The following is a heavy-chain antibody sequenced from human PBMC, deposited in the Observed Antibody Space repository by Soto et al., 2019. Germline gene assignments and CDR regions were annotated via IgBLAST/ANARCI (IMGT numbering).Heavy chain of an antibody. CDR1: GFTVSSNY. CDR3: ASSYSYDSSGYYRHAFDI. V-gene: IGHV3-53*04. Sequence: EVQLVESGGGLVQPGGSLRLSCAASGFTVSSNYMSWVRQAPGKGLEWVSVIYSGGSTYYADSVKGRFTISRHNSKTTLYLQRNSLRADDTAVYYCASSYSYDSSGYYRHAFDIWGQGTMVTVSS. CDR2: IYSGGST. D-gene: IGHD3-22*01. J-gene: IGHJ3*02.